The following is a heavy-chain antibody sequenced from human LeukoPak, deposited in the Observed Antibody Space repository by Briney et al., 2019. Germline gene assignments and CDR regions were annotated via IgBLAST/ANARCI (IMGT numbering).Heavy chain of an antibody. D-gene: IGHD2-15*01. Sequence: PGGSLRLSCAASGFIFSNYWMAWVRQAPGKGLQWVANIKQDGSDKNYVDSVKGRFTISRDSAKNSLYLQMNSLRTEDTAVYYCARDVGGSLDYWGQGTLVAVSS. CDR2: IKQDGSDK. V-gene: IGHV3-7*01. CDR1: GFIFSNYW. J-gene: IGHJ4*02. CDR3: ARDVGGSLDY.